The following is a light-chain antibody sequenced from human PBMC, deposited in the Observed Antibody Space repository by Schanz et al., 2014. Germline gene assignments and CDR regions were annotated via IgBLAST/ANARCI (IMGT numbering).Light chain of an antibody. V-gene: IGLV2-14*03. CDR2: DVS. J-gene: IGLJ3*02. Sequence: QSALTQPASVSGSPGQSITISCTGTSSDVGGYHYVSWYQQHPGKAPKLIVYDVSSRPSGLSNRFSGSKSGNTASLTISGLQPEDEADYFCSSYRSSSLLWVFGGRTKLTVL. CDR1: SSDVGGYHY. CDR3: SSYRSSSLLWV.